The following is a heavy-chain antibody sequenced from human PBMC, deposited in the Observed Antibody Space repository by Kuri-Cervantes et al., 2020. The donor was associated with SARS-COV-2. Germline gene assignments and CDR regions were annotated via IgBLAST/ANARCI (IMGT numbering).Heavy chain of an antibody. V-gene: IGHV3-30*18. Sequence: HTCAASGFTFSINGMHWVRQAPGKGLEWVALISYEASKRNYADSVKCRFTIYRDNSKNTVYLQMKSLRAEDTAVYDGAKWGEGEADYGENGFDHWGQGTLVTISS. CDR1: GFTFSING. CDR2: ISYEASKR. CDR3: AKWGEGEADYGENGFDH. J-gene: IGHJ5*02. D-gene: IGHD4/OR15-4a*01.